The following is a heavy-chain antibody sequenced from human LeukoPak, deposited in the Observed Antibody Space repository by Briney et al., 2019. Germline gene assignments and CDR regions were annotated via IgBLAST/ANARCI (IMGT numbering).Heavy chain of an antibody. CDR2: INTDSRTI. J-gene: IGHJ4*02. V-gene: IGHV3-48*01. Sequence: GGSLRLSCVASGFSFSDYSMNWVRQTPGKGLEWVSYINTDSRTIKYADSVKGRFTISRDNSKNTLYLQMNSLRPEDTAVYYCARDDDSFGPYYFDFWGQGTLVTVSS. D-gene: IGHD5-18*01. CDR3: ARDDDSFGPYYFDF. CDR1: GFSFSDYS.